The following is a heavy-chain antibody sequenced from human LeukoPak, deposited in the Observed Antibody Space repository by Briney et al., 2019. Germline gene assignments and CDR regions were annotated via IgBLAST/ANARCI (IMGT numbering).Heavy chain of an antibody. CDR1: GGSISSSSYY. D-gene: IGHD3-22*01. CDR2: INHSGST. CDR3: ARGRPYDSTDY. Sequence: SETLSLTCTVSGGSISSSSYYWGWIRQPPGKGLEWIGEINHSGSTNYNPSLKSRVTISVDTSKNQFSLKLSSVTAADTAVYYCARGRPYDSTDYWGQGTLVTVSS. V-gene: IGHV4-39*07. J-gene: IGHJ4*02.